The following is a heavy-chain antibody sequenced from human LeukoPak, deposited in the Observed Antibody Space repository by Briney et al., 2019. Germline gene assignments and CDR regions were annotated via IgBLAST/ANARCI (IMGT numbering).Heavy chain of an antibody. CDR1: GFTFSSYW. CDR3: GKEGGA. J-gene: IGHJ5*02. V-gene: IGHV3-23*01. Sequence: QAGGSLRLSCAASGFTFSSYWMSWVRQAPGKGPEWVSAIGGRGGSTYYADSLGGRFTISRDNSKDMVYLQMNSLKVEDTATYYCGKEGGAWGQGTKVTVSS. CDR2: IGGRGGST. D-gene: IGHD3-16*01.